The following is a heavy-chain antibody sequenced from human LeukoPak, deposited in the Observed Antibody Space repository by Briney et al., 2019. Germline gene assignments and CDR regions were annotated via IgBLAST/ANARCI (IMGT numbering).Heavy chain of an antibody. V-gene: IGHV3-23*01. CDR1: GFTLSSYE. CDR2: IDYSGGSS. CDR3: ATNSGWYGVS. D-gene: IGHD6-19*01. J-gene: IGHJ4*02. Sequence: GGSLRLSCTVSGFTLSSYEMSWIRQAPGKGLEWVSSIDYSGGSSYYADSVKGRFTISIEDSKNTLYLQLNSLRAEDTALYYCATNSGWYGVSWGQGTLVTVSS.